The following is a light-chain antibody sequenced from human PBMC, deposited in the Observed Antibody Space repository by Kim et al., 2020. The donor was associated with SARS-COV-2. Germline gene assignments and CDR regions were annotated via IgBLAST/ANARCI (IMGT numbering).Light chain of an antibody. CDR3: QSYDNSLSNYV. CDR1: YN. Sequence: YNVHWYQPLPGTAPRLLIYDDDNRPSGVPGRFSGSKSGTSASLAIIGLRTEDEGDYYCQSYDNSLSNYVFGTGTKVTV. V-gene: IGLV1-40*01. CDR2: DDD. J-gene: IGLJ1*01.